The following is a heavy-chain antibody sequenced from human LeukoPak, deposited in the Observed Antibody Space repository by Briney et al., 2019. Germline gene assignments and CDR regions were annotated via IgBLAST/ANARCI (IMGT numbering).Heavy chain of an antibody. CDR2: INHSGST. J-gene: IGHJ4*02. V-gene: IGHV4-34*01. D-gene: IGHD2-8*01. CDR1: GGSFSGYY. CDR3: ARRDAPANCTNGVCPYYFDY. Sequence: PSETLSLTCAVYGGSFSGYYWSWIRQPPGKGLEWIGEINHSGSTNYNPSLKSRVTISVDTSKNQFSLKLSSVTAADTAVYYCARRDAPANCTNGVCPYYFDYWGQGTLVTVSS.